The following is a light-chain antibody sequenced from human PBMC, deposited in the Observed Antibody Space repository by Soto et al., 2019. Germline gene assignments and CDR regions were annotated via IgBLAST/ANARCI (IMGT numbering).Light chain of an antibody. CDR3: CSHAGESVG. V-gene: IGLV2-11*01. CDR2: DAY. J-gene: IGLJ1*01. Sequence: QSALTQPRSVAGSPGQSFTISCTGTSSDVGRYIFVAWYQKHPGEAPKLILYDAYKRPSGVPGGFSGAKSGNTASLTISGLQAEDEPEYNCCSHAGESVGFGTGTKLTVL. CDR1: SSDVGRYIF.